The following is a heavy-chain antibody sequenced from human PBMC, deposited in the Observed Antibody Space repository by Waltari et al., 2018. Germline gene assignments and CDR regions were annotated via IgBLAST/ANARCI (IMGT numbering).Heavy chain of an antibody. Sequence: EVQLVESVCGLVQPGGCLRPSCAASVFPFRCHCLPWVRQAPGKGLEWVANIKQDGSAKSYVDSVKGRFVISRDNAENTLSLQMNGRKAEDTAVYNCARPFRNGWYDGSFDIWGQGTMVTVSS. CDR2: IKQDGSAK. D-gene: IGHD6-19*01. CDR1: VFPFRCHC. CDR3: ARPFRNGWYDGSFDI. J-gene: IGHJ3*02. V-gene: IGHV3-7*04.